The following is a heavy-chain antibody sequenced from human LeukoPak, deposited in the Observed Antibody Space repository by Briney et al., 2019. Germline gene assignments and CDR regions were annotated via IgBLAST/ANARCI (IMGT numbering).Heavy chain of an antibody. CDR1: GYTFTGYY. CDR2: INPNSGGT. CDR3: ARVASSGWWAAFDI. J-gene: IGHJ3*02. V-gene: IGHV1-2*02. Sequence: ASVKVSCKASGYTFTGYYMRWVRQASGQGLEWMGWINPNSGGTNYAQKFQGRVTMTRDTSISTAYMELSRLRSDDTAVYYCARVASSGWWAAFDIWGQGTMVTVSS. D-gene: IGHD6-19*01.